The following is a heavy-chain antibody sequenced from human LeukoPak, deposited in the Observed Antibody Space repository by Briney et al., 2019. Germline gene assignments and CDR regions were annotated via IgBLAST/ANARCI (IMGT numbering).Heavy chain of an antibody. Sequence: SVKVSCKASGGTFSSYAISWVRQAPGQGLEWMGGIIPIFGTANYAQKSQGRVTITTDESTSTAYMELSSLRSEDTAVYYCARARLTAMVRRNAFDIWGQGTMVTVSS. V-gene: IGHV1-69*05. J-gene: IGHJ3*02. CDR2: IIPIFGTA. CDR1: GGTFSSYA. CDR3: ARARLTAMVRRNAFDI. D-gene: IGHD5-18*01.